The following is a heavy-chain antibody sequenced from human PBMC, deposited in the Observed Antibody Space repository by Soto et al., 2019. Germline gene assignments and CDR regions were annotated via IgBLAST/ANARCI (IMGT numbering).Heavy chain of an antibody. Sequence: LRLSCAASGFTFSSYAMSWVRQAPGKGLEWVSAISGSGGSTYYADSVKGRFTISRDNSKNTLYLQMNSLRAEDTAVYYCVASMIVAVISSNFDYWGQGTLVTVSS. CDR1: GFTFSSYA. CDR3: VASMIVAVISSNFDY. CDR2: ISGSGGST. D-gene: IGHD3-22*01. V-gene: IGHV3-23*01. J-gene: IGHJ4*02.